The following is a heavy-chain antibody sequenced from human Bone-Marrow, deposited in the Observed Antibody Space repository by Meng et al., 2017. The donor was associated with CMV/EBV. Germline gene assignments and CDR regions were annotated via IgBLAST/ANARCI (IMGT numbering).Heavy chain of an antibody. D-gene: IGHD2-15*01. Sequence: SETLSLTCTVSGGSVSSGSYYWSWIRRPPGKGLEWIGYIYYSGSTNYNPSLKSRVTISVDTSKNQFSLKLSSVTAADTAVYYCARVRIPVALYGMDGWGQGTTVTVSS. CDR1: GGSVSSGSYY. J-gene: IGHJ6*02. CDR2: IYYSGST. V-gene: IGHV4-61*01. CDR3: ARVRIPVALYGMDG.